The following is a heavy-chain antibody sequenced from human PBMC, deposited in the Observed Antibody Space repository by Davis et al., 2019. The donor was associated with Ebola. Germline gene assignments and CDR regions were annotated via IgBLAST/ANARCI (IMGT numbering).Heavy chain of an antibody. Sequence: ASVKVSCKASGYTFTSYAMHWVRQAPGQRLEWMGWINAGNGNTKYSQKFQGRVTITRDTSTDTAYMELSSLRSEGTAVYYCATGLRWELLEAWGQGTLVTVSS. CDR3: ATGLRWELLEA. D-gene: IGHD1-26*01. V-gene: IGHV1-3*01. J-gene: IGHJ5*02. CDR1: GYTFTSYA. CDR2: INAGNGNT.